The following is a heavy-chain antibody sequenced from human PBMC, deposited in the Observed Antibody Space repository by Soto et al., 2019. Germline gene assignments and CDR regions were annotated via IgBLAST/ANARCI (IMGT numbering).Heavy chain of an antibody. J-gene: IGHJ5*02. D-gene: IGHD4-4*01. CDR2: IYYSGST. CDR3: ARDSDYSSGGWFDP. V-gene: IGHV4-59*01. CDR1: GGSISSYY. Sequence: PSETLSLTCTVSGGSISSYYWSWIRQPPGKGLEWIGYIYYSGSTDYNPSLKSRVTISVDTSKNQFSLKLSSVTAADTAVYYCARDSDYSSGGWFDPWGQGTLVTVSS.